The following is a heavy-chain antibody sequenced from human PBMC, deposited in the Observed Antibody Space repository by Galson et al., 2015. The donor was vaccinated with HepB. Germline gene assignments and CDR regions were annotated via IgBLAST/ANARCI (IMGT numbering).Heavy chain of an antibody. CDR3: ARARLLLLTGYKPHSSYMDV. J-gene: IGHJ6*03. CDR1: GGSFSGYY. D-gene: IGHD3-9*01. CDR2: INHSGST. V-gene: IGHV4-34*01. Sequence: TLSLTCAVYGGSFSGYYWSWIRQPPGKGLEWIGEINHSGSTNYNPSLKSRVTISVDTSKNQFSLKLSSVTAADTAVYYCARARLLLLTGYKPHSSYMDVWGKGTTVTVSS.